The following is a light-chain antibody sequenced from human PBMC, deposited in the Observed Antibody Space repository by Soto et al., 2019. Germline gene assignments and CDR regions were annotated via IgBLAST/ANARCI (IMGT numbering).Light chain of an antibody. V-gene: IGKV3-11*01. J-gene: IGKJ1*01. Sequence: EVVLTQSPATLSLSPGERATLSCRATQNIDSNLAWYQQRPGQAPRLLIHDASNRATDIPARFRGSGSGTDYTLTISSLESEDFAVYYCQQRYNWLWTFVKGTKVEIK. CDR3: QQRYNWLWT. CDR1: QNIDSN. CDR2: DAS.